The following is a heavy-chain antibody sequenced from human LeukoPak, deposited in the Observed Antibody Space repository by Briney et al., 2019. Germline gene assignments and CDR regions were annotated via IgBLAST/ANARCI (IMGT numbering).Heavy chain of an antibody. CDR2: ISYDGRNK. CDR1: GFTFSNYG. Sequence: GGSLRLSCAASGFTFSNYGMHWVRQAPGKGLEWVAVISYDGRNKYYVDSVKGRFTISRDNAKNSLYLQMNSLRAEDTAVYYCARDRGDYGDYGSFDYWGQGTLVTVSS. V-gene: IGHV3-30*03. D-gene: IGHD4-17*01. CDR3: ARDRGDYGDYGSFDY. J-gene: IGHJ4*02.